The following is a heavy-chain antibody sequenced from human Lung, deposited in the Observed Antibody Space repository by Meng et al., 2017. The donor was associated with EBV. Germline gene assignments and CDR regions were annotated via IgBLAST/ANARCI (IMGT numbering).Heavy chain of an antibody. CDR3: ARDLVGEYDF. CDR1: GFTFSSYW. D-gene: IGHD2/OR15-2a*01. Sequence: EVRLVGAGGGLVQPGGSLRLSCAASGFTFSSYWMHWVRQAPGKGPVWVSRINEHGSITTYADSVNGRFTISRDNAKDTLYLQMNSLRDEDTAIYYCARDLVGEYDFWGQGTLVTVSS. J-gene: IGHJ4*02. V-gene: IGHV3-74*03. CDR2: INEHGSIT.